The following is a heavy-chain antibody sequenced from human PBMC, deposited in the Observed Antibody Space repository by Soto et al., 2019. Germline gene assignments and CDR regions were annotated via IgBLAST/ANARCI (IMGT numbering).Heavy chain of an antibody. CDR1: GFTFSIYA. CDR3: AKDPSRRYYATSDQDY. D-gene: IGHD3-22*01. Sequence: GGSLRLSCAASGFTFSIYAMTLVRQSPEKGLEWVSAITVRGTRTYYADSVKGRFTISRDNSKNTLSLQMNSLRAEDTAVYYCAKDPSRRYYATSDQDYWGEGTLVTVSS. J-gene: IGHJ4*02. CDR2: ITVRGTRT. V-gene: IGHV3-23*01.